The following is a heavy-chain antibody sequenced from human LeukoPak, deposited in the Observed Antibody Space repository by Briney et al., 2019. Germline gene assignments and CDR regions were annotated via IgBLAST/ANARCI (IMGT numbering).Heavy chain of an antibody. Sequence: PGGSLRLSCAASGFTFSSYSMNWVRQAPGKGLEWVSYISSSSSTIYYADSVKGRFTISRDKAKNSLYLQMNSLRAEDTAVYYCATVYCSSTSCYGDLDYWGQGTLVTVSS. CDR2: ISSSSSTI. CDR1: GFTFSSYS. V-gene: IGHV3-48*01. J-gene: IGHJ4*02. CDR3: ATVYCSSTSCYGDLDY. D-gene: IGHD2-2*01.